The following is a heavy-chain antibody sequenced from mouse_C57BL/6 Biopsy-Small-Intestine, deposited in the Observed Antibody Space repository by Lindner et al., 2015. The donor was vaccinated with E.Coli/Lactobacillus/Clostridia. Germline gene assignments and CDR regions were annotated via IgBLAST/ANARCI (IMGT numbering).Heavy chain of an antibody. CDR2: IIPMFGTA. CDR1: GGTFNNFA. CDR3: ARDSYYDILSGVSKYGMDV. D-gene: IGHD2-4*01. Sequence: SVKVSCKASGGTFNNFAITWVRQAPGQGLEWMGGIIPMFGTANYAQKFQGRVTITADESATTGYMELSGLRSEDTAVYYCARDSYYDILSGVSKYGMDVWGQGTTVSVSS. J-gene: IGHJ1*01. V-gene: IGHV1-74*01.